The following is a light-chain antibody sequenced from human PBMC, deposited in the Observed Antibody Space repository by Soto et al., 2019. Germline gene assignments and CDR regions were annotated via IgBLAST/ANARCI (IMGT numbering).Light chain of an antibody. V-gene: IGLV2-8*01. CDR3: SSYAGSSNYV. CDR2: EVS. CDR1: SSDVGGYKY. Sequence: QSALTQPPSASGSPGQSVTISCTGTSSDVGGYKYVSWYQQHPGKAPKVMIYEVSKRPSGVPDRFSGSKSGNTASLTVSGLQAEDEADYYCSSYAGSSNYVFGTGTQLTVL. J-gene: IGLJ1*01.